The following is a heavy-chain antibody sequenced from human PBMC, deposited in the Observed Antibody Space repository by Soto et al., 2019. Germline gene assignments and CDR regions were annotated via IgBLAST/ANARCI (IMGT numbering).Heavy chain of an antibody. D-gene: IGHD5-18*01. CDR3: AGEVDTAMVTGYAFDI. Sequence: QVQLVQSGAEVKKPGSSVKVSCKASGGTFSSYAISWVRQAPGQGLEWMGGIIPIFGTANYAQKFQGRVTITADKSTSTAYMELSSLRSEDTAVYYCAGEVDTAMVTGYAFDIWGQGTMVTVSS. V-gene: IGHV1-69*06. CDR2: IIPIFGTA. CDR1: GGTFSSYA. J-gene: IGHJ3*02.